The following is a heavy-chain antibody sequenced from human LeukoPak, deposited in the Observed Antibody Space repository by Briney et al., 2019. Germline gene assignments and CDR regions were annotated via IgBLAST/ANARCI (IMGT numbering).Heavy chain of an antibody. CDR2: ISYVGSP. D-gene: IGHD3-22*01. CDR1: GGSFSGYY. J-gene: IGHJ4*02. CDR3: ARHAGYYTGFCTF. Sequence: SETLSLTCAVYGGSFSGYYWTWIRQSPGKGLEWIGSISYVGSPYYNPSLGSRVTISADTSKNQFSLKLPFVTAADTAVYHCARHAGYYTGFCTFWGQGTPVTVSS. V-gene: IGHV4-34*01.